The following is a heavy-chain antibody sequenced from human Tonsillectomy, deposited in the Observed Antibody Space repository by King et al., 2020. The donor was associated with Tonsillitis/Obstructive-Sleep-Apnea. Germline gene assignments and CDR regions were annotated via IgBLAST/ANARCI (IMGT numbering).Heavy chain of an antibody. CDR2: IYYSGST. D-gene: IGHD3-22*01. V-gene: IGHV4-39*01. CDR1: GGSISSSSYY. CDR3: ARQGTMIVVVITTGWFDP. J-gene: IGHJ5*02. Sequence: QLPESGPGLVKPSETLSLTCTVSGGSISSSSYYWGWIRQPPGKGLEWIGSIYYSGSTYYNPSLRSRVTISVDTSKNQFSLKLSSVTAADTAVYYCARQGTMIVVVITTGWFDPWGQGTLVTVSS.